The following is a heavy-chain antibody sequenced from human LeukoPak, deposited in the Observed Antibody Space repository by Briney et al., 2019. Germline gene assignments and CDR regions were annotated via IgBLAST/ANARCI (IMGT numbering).Heavy chain of an antibody. D-gene: IGHD3-16*01. CDR3: AREPVSQESDMFGALDI. J-gene: IGHJ3*02. CDR1: GFTFRSYD. Sequence: GGSLRLSCAASGFTFRSYDMHWVRQAPGKGLEWVSGIGIAGDTYYSGSVKGRFTISRENAKNSLYLQMNSLRAGDTALYYCAREPVSQESDMFGALDIWGQGTVVTVSS. V-gene: IGHV3-13*01. CDR2: IGIAGDT.